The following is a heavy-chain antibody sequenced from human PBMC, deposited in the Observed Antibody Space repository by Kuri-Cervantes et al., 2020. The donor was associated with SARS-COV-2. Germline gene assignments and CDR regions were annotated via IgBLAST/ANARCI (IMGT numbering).Heavy chain of an antibody. CDR1: GGSISSGGYY. V-gene: IGHV4-61*08. CDR3: ARQEVVAATNWFDP. CDR2: IYYSGST. Sequence: GSLRLSCTVSGGSISSGGYYWSWIRQPPGKGLEWIGYIYYSGSTNYNPSLKSRVTISVYTSKNQFSLKLSSVTAADTAVYSCARQEVVAATNWFDPWGQGTLVTVSS. D-gene: IGHD2-15*01. J-gene: IGHJ5*02.